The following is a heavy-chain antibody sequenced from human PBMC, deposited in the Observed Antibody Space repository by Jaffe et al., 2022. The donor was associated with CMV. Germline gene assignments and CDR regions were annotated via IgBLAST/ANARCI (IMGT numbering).Heavy chain of an antibody. D-gene: IGHD5-12*01. V-gene: IGHV5-51*01. CDR2: IYPGDSDT. Sequence: EVQLVQSGAEVKKPGESLKISCKGSGYSFINYWIGWVRQMPGKGLEWMGIIYPGDSDTRYSPSFQGQVTISADKSISTAYLQWSSLKASDTAMYYCARSPLIRGYKYGHFDYWGQGTLVTVSS. CDR3: ARSPLIRGYKYGHFDY. CDR1: GYSFINYW. J-gene: IGHJ4*02.